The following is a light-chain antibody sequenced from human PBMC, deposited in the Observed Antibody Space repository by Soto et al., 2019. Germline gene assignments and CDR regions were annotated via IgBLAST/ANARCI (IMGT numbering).Light chain of an antibody. Sequence: QSAPTQPASVSGSPGQSITISCTGTSSDVGGYNYVSWYQQHPGKAPKLMIYDVSNRPSGVSNRFSGSKSVNTASLTISGLQAEDEADYYCSSYTSSSTYVFGTGTKLTVL. CDR2: DVS. CDR3: SSYTSSSTYV. CDR1: SSDVGGYNY. J-gene: IGLJ1*01. V-gene: IGLV2-14*01.